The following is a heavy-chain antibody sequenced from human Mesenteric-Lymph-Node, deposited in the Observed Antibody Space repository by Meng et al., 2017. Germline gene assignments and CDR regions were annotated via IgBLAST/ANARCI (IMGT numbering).Heavy chain of an antibody. D-gene: IGHD5-24*01. V-gene: IGHV4-39*07. CDR2: IYYSGAT. Sequence: ESLKISCPVSGGSISSSSYYWGWIRQPPGQGLEWIGSIYYSGATYYNPSLKSRVNISLHTSKNQFSLNLSSVTAADTAVYYCARDMSMATIVGQGWFFDYWGQGT. CDR1: GGSISSSSYY. J-gene: IGHJ4*02. CDR3: ARDMSMATIVGQGWFFDY.